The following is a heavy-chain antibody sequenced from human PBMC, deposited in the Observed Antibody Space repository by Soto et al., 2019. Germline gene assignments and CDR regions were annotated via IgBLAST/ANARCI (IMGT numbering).Heavy chain of an antibody. CDR2: VSYEGSVQ. D-gene: IGHD6-19*01. CDR3: AKEISPKAGKWYFDL. V-gene: IGHV3-30*18. CDR1: GFSFNNYG. Sequence: QVQLVESGGGVVQPGGSLRLSCAASGFSFNNYGMHWVRQAPGKGLEWVAVVSYEGSVQYYTDSAKGRFTISRDNSKNTLYLQMNSLRDDDTAVYHCAKEISPKAGKWYFDLWGRGTLVTVSS. J-gene: IGHJ2*01.